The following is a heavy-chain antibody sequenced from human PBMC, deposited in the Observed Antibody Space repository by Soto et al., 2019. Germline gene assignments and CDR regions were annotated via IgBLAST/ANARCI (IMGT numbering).Heavy chain of an antibody. V-gene: IGHV1-3*01. CDR1: GYTFTSYA. CDR2: INAGNSNT. Sequence: QVQLVQSGAEVKKPGASVKVSCKASGYTFTSYAMHWVRQAPGQRLEWMGWINAGNSNTKYSQKFQGRVTITRDTSASTAYMELSSLRSEDTAVYYCARWEYSSGWYIAFDIWGQGTMVTVSS. CDR3: ARWEYSSGWYIAFDI. J-gene: IGHJ3*02. D-gene: IGHD6-19*01.